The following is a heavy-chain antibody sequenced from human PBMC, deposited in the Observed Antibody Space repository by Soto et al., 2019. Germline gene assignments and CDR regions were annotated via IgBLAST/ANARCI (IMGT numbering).Heavy chain of an antibody. CDR2: ISSSSDYI. CDR3: ASGILDRSNFDY. V-gene: IGHV3-21*01. Sequence: EVQLVESGGGRFKPGGSLRLSCAVSGFTFSTYSMNWVRQAPGKGLEWVSSISSSSDYIYYADSVKGRFTIAIDNAKNSLYLQMISVRAEDPAVDYWASGILDRSNFDYWGQATLVTVSS. D-gene: IGHD1-1*01. J-gene: IGHJ4*02. CDR1: GFTFSTYS.